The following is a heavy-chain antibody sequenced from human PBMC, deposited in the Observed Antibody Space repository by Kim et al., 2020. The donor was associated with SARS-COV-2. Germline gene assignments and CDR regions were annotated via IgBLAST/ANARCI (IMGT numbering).Heavy chain of an antibody. D-gene: IGHD6-13*01. CDR3: ARDEPLTYSSSWYGTDY. CDR1: GFTFSSDG. CDR2: IKQYGSEK. Sequence: GGSLRLSCAASGFTFSSDGMSWVCQAPGKGLEWVANIKQYGSEKYYVESVKGRFTISKDNAKNSLYLQMDSLRAEDTAVYYCARDEPLTYSSSWYGTDYWGKETLVSVSS. V-gene: IGHV3-7*01. J-gene: IGHJ4*02.